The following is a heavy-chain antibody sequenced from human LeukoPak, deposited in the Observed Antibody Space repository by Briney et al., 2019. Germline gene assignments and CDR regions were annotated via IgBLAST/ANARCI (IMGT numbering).Heavy chain of an antibody. CDR2: IYSGGST. CDR3: ARESYYYDSSGNHDAFDI. D-gene: IGHD3-22*01. CDR1: GFTVSSNY. J-gene: IGHJ3*02. V-gene: IGHV3-53*01. Sequence: PGGSLRLSCAASGFTVSSNYMSWVRQAPGKGLEWVSVIYSGGSTYYADSVKGRFTISRDNAKNSLYLQMNSLRAEDTAVYYCARESYYYDSSGNHDAFDIWGQGTMVTVSS.